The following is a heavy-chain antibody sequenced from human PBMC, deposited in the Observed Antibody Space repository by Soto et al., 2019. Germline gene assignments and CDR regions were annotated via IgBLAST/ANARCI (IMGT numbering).Heavy chain of an antibody. J-gene: IGHJ4*02. CDR1: GGSIRSYY. V-gene: IGHV4-59*01. D-gene: IGHD6-13*01. Sequence: QVQLQESGPGLVKPSETLSLTCTVSGGSIRSYYWSWIRQPPGKGLEWIGYISYSGSSNYNPSLKSRVTISVDTSKNQFSLKLSSVTAADTAVYFCARENMLTYSSRGYYFDYWGQGTLVTVSS. CDR3: ARENMLTYSSRGYYFDY. CDR2: ISYSGSS.